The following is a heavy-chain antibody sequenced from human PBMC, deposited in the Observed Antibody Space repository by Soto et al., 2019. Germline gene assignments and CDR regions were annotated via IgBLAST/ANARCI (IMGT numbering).Heavy chain of an antibody. V-gene: IGHV1-69*06. D-gene: IGHD2-21*01. J-gene: IGHJ6*02. CDR3: ARAEVEMSNPLYYYGMDV. CDR1: GGAFSSYA. Sequence: SVKVSCKASGGAFSSYAISWVRQAPGQGLEWMGGIIPIFGTANYAQKLQGRVTITADKSTSTAYMELSSLRSEDTAVYYCARAEVEMSNPLYYYGMDVWGQGTTVTVSS. CDR2: IIPIFGTA.